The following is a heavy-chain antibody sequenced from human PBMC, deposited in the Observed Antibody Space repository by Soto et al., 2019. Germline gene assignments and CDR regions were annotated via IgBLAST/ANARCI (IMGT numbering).Heavy chain of an antibody. Sequence: PSETLSLTCAVFGGSISSGGYSWSWIRQPPGKGLEWIGYIYHSGSPYYNPSLKSRVSMSVDTSKNQFSLKLSSVTAADTAVYYCARSVFPWGQGTLVTVSS. CDR2: IYHSGSP. V-gene: IGHV4-30-2*05. J-gene: IGHJ5*02. CDR1: GGSISSGGYS. CDR3: ARSVFP.